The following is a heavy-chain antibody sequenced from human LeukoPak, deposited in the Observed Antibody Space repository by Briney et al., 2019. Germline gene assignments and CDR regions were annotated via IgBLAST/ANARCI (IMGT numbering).Heavy chain of an antibody. CDR3: AKDARRACGWYYFDS. V-gene: IGHV3-23*01. CDR2: ITNRGDGT. D-gene: IGHD6-19*01. J-gene: IGHJ4*02. Sequence: PGVSQTLSCTASKFTFNNFDMVWLPQAPGKALKWVSYITNRGDGTYFADPVKGQVTNPRDNSKDTLYLRLNSLRADDTAVYYCAKDARRACGWYYFDSWGEGTLVTVSS. CDR1: KFTFNNFD.